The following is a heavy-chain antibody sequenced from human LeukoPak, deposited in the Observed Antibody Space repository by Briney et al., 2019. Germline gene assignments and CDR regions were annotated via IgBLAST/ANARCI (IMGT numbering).Heavy chain of an antibody. CDR1: GGSISTYY. D-gene: IGHD3-22*01. CDR2: IYYSGST. CDR3: ARGDSSGYYAWFDP. J-gene: IGHJ5*02. V-gene: IGHV4-59*01. Sequence: SETLSLTCTVSGGSISTYYWSWIRQTPGKGLEWIGYIYYSGSTNYNPSLKSRVTISVDTSKNQFSLKLSSVTAADTAVYYCARGDSSGYYAWFDPWGQRTLVTVSS.